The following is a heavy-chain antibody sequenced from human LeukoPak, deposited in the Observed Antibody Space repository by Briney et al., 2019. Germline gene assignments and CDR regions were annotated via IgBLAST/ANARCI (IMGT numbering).Heavy chain of an antibody. CDR1: GFTFSSYG. V-gene: IGHV3-30*18. CDR2: ISYDGSNK. Sequence: AGGFLRLSCAASGFTFSSYGMHWVRQAPGKGLEWVAVISYDGSNKYYADSVEGRFTISRDNSKNTLYLQMNSLRAEDTAVYYCAKDLLLYYYDSSGSIDYWGQGTLVTVSS. D-gene: IGHD3-22*01. CDR3: AKDLLLYYYDSSGSIDY. J-gene: IGHJ4*02.